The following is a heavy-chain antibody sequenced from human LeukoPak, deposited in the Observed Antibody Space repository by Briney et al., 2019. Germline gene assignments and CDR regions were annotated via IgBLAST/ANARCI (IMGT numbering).Heavy chain of an antibody. J-gene: IGHJ4*02. Sequence: GGSLRLSCAVSGFKFADFAMHWVRQVPGKGLEWVTRISWKGDSIGYADSVKGRFTISRDNAKNSLYMQMNSLRAEDTAMYFCVRDVGAVRGEVYFDYWGQGTLVTVSS. V-gene: IGHV3-9*01. CDR1: GFKFADFA. CDR3: VRDVGAVRGEVYFDY. CDR2: ISWKGDSI. D-gene: IGHD3-10*01.